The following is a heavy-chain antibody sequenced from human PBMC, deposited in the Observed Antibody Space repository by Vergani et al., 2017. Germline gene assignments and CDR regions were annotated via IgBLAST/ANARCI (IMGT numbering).Heavy chain of an antibody. J-gene: IGHJ4*02. V-gene: IGHV3-23*01. Sequence: EVQLLESGGGLVQPGGSLRLSCAASGFTFSSYAMSWVRQAPGKGLEWVSAISGSGGSTYYADSVKGRFTISRDNSKNTLYLQMNSLRAEDTAVYYCSKIEGSWGSLDYWGQGTLVTVSS. CDR3: SKIEGSWGSLDY. D-gene: IGHD7-27*01. CDR1: GFTFSSYA. CDR2: ISGSGGST.